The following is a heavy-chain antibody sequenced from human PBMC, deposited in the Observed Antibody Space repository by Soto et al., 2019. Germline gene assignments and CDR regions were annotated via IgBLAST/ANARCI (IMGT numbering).Heavy chain of an antibody. CDR3: GRAGGGYCSGGSCSPGDH. Sequence: SVTVSCKASGGTFSSYAISWVRQAPGQGLEWMGGIIPIFGTANYAQKFQGRVTITADESTSTAYMELSSLRSEDTAVYYCGRAGGGYCSGGSCSPGDHWGQGTLVTVS. V-gene: IGHV1-69*13. J-gene: IGHJ4*02. CDR2: IIPIFGTA. CDR1: GGTFSSYA. D-gene: IGHD2-15*01.